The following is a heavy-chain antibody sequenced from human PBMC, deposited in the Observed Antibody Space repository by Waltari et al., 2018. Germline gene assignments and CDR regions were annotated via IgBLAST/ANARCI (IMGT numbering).Heavy chain of an antibody. Sequence: QVQLVQSGDEVKKPGASVTVSCKASGYTFTRYYMHWVRQAPGQGLEWMGIINPSGGSTSYAQKFQGRVTMTRDTSTSTVYMELSSLRSEDTAVYYCARDSSVGYGMDVWGQGTTVTVSS. V-gene: IGHV1-46*01. D-gene: IGHD1-26*01. CDR3: ARDSSVGYGMDV. CDR2: INPSGGST. CDR1: GYTFTRYY. J-gene: IGHJ6*02.